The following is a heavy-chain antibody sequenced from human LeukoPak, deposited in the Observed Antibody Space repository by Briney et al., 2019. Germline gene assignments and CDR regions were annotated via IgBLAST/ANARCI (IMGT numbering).Heavy chain of an antibody. D-gene: IGHD3-22*01. J-gene: IGHJ4*02. V-gene: IGHV3-74*01. CDR2: IYSDAT. Sequence: GGSLILSCAASGFTFSSYWIHWVRQAPGKGLVWVSRIYSDATYYADSVKGRFTISRDNAKNTLYLQMNSLRAEDTAVYYCARESYDSSGYYYGGGFDYWGQGTLVTVSS. CDR3: ARESYDSSGYYYGGGFDY. CDR1: GFTFSSYW.